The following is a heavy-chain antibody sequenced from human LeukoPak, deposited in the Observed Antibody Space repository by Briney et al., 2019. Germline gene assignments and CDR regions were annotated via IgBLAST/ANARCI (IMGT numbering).Heavy chain of an antibody. CDR2: IYPGDSDT. Sequence: GESLKISCKGSGYSFTSYWIGWVRQMPGKGLEWMGIIYPGDSDTRYSPSFQGQVTTSADKSISTAYLQWSSLKASDTAMYYCARRPYYYDSSGYYPFDYWGQGTLVTVSS. CDR1: GYSFTSYW. J-gene: IGHJ4*02. CDR3: ARRPYYYDSSGYYPFDY. D-gene: IGHD3-22*01. V-gene: IGHV5-51*01.